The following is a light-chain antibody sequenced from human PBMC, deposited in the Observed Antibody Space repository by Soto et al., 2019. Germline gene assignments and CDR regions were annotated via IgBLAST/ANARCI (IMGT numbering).Light chain of an antibody. CDR3: LQDRKYART. Sequence: AIQMTQSPSSLSASVGDRVTITCRASQDIRSELGWYQQRPGKAPKAPIYGASNLQSGVPSRFSGNGFGTGFTVTISSRQPEDVASWYCLQDRKYARTCGQGTRVE. V-gene: IGKV1-6*01. CDR2: GAS. J-gene: IGKJ1*01. CDR1: QDIRSE.